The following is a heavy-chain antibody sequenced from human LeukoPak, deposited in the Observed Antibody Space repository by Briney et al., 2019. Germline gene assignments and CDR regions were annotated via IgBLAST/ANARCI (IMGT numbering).Heavy chain of an antibody. Sequence: SSETLSLTCAVSGGSISTSNWWNWVRQPPGKGLEWIGEIFHSGNTNYNPSLKSRITISVDKSKNQFSLKLSSVTAADTAVHYCAKDHQFNSESNRGGDAFDIWGQGTMVAVSS. D-gene: IGHD1-26*01. CDR1: GGSISTSNW. CDR2: IFHSGNT. CDR3: AKDHQFNSESNRGGDAFDI. J-gene: IGHJ3*02. V-gene: IGHV4-4*02.